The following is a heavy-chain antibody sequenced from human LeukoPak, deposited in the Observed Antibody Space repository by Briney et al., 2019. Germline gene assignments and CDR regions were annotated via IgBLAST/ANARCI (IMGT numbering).Heavy chain of an antibody. V-gene: IGHV3-7*01. CDR2: IKQDGSEK. CDR1: GFTFSSYW. J-gene: IGHJ4*02. Sequence: GGSLRLSCAASGFTFSSYWMSWVRQAPGKGLEWVANIKQDGSEKYYVDSVKGRFTISRDNAKNSLYLQMNSLRAEDTAVYYCARESLLSGLLFDYWGQGTLVTVSS. D-gene: IGHD1-26*01. CDR3: ARESLLSGLLFDY.